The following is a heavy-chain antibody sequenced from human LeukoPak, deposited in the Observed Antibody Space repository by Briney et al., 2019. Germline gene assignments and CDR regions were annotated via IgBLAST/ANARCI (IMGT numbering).Heavy chain of an antibody. CDR1: GFTFSDYD. Sequence: PGGSLRLSCAASGFTFSDYDMSWIRQAPGKGLEWVSYISSSGSTIYYADSVKGRFTISRDNAKNSLYLQMNSLRAEDTAVYYCARDRRDVRGSLDYWGRGTLVTVSS. V-gene: IGHV3-11*01. J-gene: IGHJ2*01. CDR2: ISSSGSTI. CDR3: ARDRRDVRGSLDY. D-gene: IGHD2-21*02.